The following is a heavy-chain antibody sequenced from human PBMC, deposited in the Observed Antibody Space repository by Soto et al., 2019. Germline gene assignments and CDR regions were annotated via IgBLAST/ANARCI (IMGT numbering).Heavy chain of an antibody. CDR2: IYWNDDK. D-gene: IGHD6-13*01. CDR3: AHRRSEYSSSWYDY. V-gene: IGHV2-5*01. J-gene: IGHJ4*02. CDR1: GFSLSTSGVG. Sequence: SGPTLVNPTQTLTLTCTFSGFSLSTSGVGVGWIRQPPGKALEWLALIYWNDDKRYSPSLKSRLTITKDTSKNQVVLTMTNMDPVDTATYYCAHRRSEYSSSWYDYWGQGTLVTVSS.